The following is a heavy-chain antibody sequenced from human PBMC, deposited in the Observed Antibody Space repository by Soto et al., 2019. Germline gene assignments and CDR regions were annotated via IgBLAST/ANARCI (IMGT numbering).Heavy chain of an antibody. CDR3: AGGPVGCSSTSCHFDY. D-gene: IGHD2-2*01. CDR1: GYTFTSYD. CDR2: MNPNSGNT. Sequence: ASVKVSCKASGYTFTSYDINWVRQATGQGLEWMGWMNPNSGNTGYAQKFQGRVTMTRNTSISTAYMELSSLRSEDTAVYYCAGGPVGCSSTSCHFDYWGQRTLVTVSS. J-gene: IGHJ4*02. V-gene: IGHV1-8*01.